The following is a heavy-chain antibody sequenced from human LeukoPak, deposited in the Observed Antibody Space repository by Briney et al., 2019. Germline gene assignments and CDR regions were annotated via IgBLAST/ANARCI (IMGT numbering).Heavy chain of an antibody. Sequence: SETLSLTCTVSGGSISGSSYCWGWIRQPPGKGLEWIGSIYYSGSTYYNPSLKSRVTISIDTSKNQFSLKLSSVTAADTALYYCARGTGAYYHLWGQGTMVSVSS. D-gene: IGHD2-21*01. CDR2: IYYSGST. CDR1: GGSISGSSYC. V-gene: IGHV4-39*07. CDR3: ARGTGAYYHL. J-gene: IGHJ3*01.